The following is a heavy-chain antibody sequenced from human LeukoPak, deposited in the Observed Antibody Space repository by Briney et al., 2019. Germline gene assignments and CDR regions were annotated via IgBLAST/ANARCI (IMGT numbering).Heavy chain of an antibody. Sequence: SETLSLTGTVSGGSISRGVYYWSWIRQHPGKGLEWIGYIYYSGSTYYNPSLKSRLTISVDTSKNQFSLKLSSVTAADTAVYYCARDWKAEDYYGSGNHAFDIWGQGTIVTVSS. CDR2: IYYSGST. J-gene: IGHJ3*02. CDR1: GGSISRGVYY. CDR3: ARDWKAEDYYGSGNHAFDI. D-gene: IGHD3-10*01. V-gene: IGHV4-31*03.